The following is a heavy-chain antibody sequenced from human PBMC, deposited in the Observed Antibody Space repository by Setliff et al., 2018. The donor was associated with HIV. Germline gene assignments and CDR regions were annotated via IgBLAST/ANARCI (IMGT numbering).Heavy chain of an antibody. CDR3: ARRPIFYQLLLDAFDI. V-gene: IGHV1-18*01. CDR1: GYTFTNYG. D-gene: IGHD2-2*01. J-gene: IGHJ3*02. Sequence: ASVKVSCKASGYTFTNYGISWVRQAPGQGLEWMGWISAYNGDTNYAQTVQGRVTMTADTSTRTAYMELRSLRSDDTAVYYCARRPIFYQLLLDAFDIWRQGTMVTVSS. CDR2: ISAYNGDT.